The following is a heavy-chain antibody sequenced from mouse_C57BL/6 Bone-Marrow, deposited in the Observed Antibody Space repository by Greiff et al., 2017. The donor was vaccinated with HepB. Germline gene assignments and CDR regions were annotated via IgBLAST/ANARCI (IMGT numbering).Heavy chain of an antibody. CDR2: INPSSGYT. V-gene: IGHV1-7*01. J-gene: IGHJ1*03. D-gene: IGHD1-1*01. CDR3: ASTVVPWYFDV. CDR1: GYTFTSYW. Sequence: QVQLQQSGAELAKPGASVKLSCKASGYTFTSYWMHWVKQRPGQGLEWIGYINPSSGYTKYNQKFKDKATLTADKSSSTAYMQLSSLTYEDSAVYYCASTVVPWYFDVWGTGTTVTVSS.